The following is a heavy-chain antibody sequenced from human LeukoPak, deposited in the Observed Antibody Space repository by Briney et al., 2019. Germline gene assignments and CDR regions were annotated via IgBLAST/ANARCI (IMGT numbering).Heavy chain of an antibody. J-gene: IGHJ5*02. CDR3: ARADYGGNSIQFDP. V-gene: IGHV4-59*01. CDR2: ISYSGST. Sequence: SETLSLTCTVSGGSISSYYWSWIRQPPGKGLEWIGYISYSGSTNYNPSLKSRVTISVDTSKNQLSLKLSSVTAADTAVYYCARADYGGNSIQFDPWGQGTLVTVSS. D-gene: IGHD4-23*01. CDR1: GGSISSYY.